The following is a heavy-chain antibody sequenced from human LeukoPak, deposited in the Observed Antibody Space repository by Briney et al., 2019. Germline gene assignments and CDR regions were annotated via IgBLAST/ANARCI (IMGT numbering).Heavy chain of an antibody. V-gene: IGHV3-48*03. CDR2: ISNSDSTI. CDR1: GFTFSSYK. J-gene: IGHJ4*02. CDR3: ARHFDYSDSSGPSWGYYFDY. D-gene: IGHD3-22*01. Sequence: GGSLRLSCAATGFTFSSYKMNWVRQAPGKGLEWVSYISNSDSTIYYADSVKGRFTISRDNAKNSLYLQMNSLRAEGTAVYYCARHFDYSDSSGPSWGYYFDYWGQGTLVTVSS.